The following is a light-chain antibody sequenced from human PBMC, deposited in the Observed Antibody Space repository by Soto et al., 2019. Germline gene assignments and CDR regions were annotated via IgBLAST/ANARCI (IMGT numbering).Light chain of an antibody. CDR2: KAY. Sequence: GDRVTITCRASQSISSWLAWYQHKPGKAPKLLIYKAYSLEGGVPSRFSGSGSGTEFTLTIRSLQPDDFATYYCKHYNSYSEAFGQGTKVDI. CDR3: KHYNSYSEA. V-gene: IGKV1-5*03. J-gene: IGKJ1*01. CDR1: QSISSW.